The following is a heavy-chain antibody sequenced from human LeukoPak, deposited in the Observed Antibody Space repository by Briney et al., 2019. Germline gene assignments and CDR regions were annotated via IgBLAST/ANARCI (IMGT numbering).Heavy chain of an antibody. CDR2: IYHSGTT. CDR1: GGSISSSGW. V-gene: IGHV4-4*02. Sequence: PSETLSLTCAVSGGSISSSGWWTWVRQSPGKGLEWIGEIYHSGTTNYNLSLKSRVAISVDKSKNQFSLKLSSVTAADTAVYYCARDQYGDYDFDYWGQGTLVTVSS. CDR3: ARDQYGDYDFDY. D-gene: IGHD4-17*01. J-gene: IGHJ4*02.